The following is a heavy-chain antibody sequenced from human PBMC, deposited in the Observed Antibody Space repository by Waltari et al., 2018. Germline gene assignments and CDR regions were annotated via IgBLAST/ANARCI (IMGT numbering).Heavy chain of an antibody. CDR2: THTSGST. CDR3: ASFGSHSY. V-gene: IGHV4-61*02. D-gene: IGHD3-10*01. Sequence: QVQLQESGPGLVKPSQTLSLTCTVSGGSISSDIYYWTWSRQPAGKGLEWIGRTHTSGSTYYNPSLKSRLTISVDRSRNQFSLKLSSVTAADTAVYYCASFGSHSYWGQGTLVTVSS. CDR1: GGSISSDIYY. J-gene: IGHJ4*02.